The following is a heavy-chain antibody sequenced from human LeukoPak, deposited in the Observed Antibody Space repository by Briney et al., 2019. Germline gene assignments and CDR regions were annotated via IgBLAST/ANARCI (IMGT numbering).Heavy chain of an antibody. D-gene: IGHD1-26*01. V-gene: IGHV3-23*01. CDR3: AKDKWELPPHYYYYYGMDV. Sequence: GGSLRLSCAASGFTFSSYAMSWVRQAPGKGLEWVSAISGSGGSTYYADSVKGRFTISRDNSKNTLYLQMNSLRAEDTAVYYCAKDKWELPPHYYYYYGMDVWGQGTTVTVSS. CDR1: GFTFSSYA. CDR2: ISGSGGST. J-gene: IGHJ6*02.